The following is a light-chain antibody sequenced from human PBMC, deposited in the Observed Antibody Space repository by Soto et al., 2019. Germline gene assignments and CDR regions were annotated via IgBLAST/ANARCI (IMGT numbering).Light chain of an antibody. CDR1: QSVNRK. J-gene: IGKJ4*01. Sequence: EIVMTQSPGPLPVSPGERVTFSCRASQSVNRKIAWYQKKPGQAPRLLIYGVSTRATGIPARSSGSGSGTEFTLTISSLQSEDSAVYYCQQHNNWPLTFGGGTKVELK. CDR3: QQHNNWPLT. CDR2: GVS. V-gene: IGKV3-15*01.